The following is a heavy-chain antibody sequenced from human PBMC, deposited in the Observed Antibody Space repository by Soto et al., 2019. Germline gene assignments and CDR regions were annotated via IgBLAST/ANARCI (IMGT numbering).Heavy chain of an antibody. Sequence: ASVKVSCKASGYTFTGYYMHWVRQAPGQGLEWMGWINPNSGGTNYAQKFQGWVTMTRDTSLNTAYMELSSLRSDDTAMFYCASGRYDASGYFDYWGQGTLVTVSS. CDR2: INPNSGGT. CDR1: GYTFTGYY. V-gene: IGHV1-2*04. D-gene: IGHD3-22*01. CDR3: ASGRYDASGYFDY. J-gene: IGHJ4*02.